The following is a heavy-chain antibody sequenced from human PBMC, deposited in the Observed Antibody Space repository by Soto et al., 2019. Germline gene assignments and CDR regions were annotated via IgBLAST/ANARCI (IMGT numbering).Heavy chain of an antibody. J-gene: IGHJ4*02. CDR3: TVFYCGTDCYSVPSDY. CDR2: IGNKAKSYAT. Sequence: LRLSCAASGFTFSGSFMHWVRQASGKGLEWVGRIGNKAKSYATSYSASVRGRFTISRYDSRYTAYLQMDSLKTEDTAVYYCTVFYCGTDCYSVPSDYWGLGTLVTVSS. D-gene: IGHD2-21*02. CDR1: GFTFSGSF. V-gene: IGHV3-73*01.